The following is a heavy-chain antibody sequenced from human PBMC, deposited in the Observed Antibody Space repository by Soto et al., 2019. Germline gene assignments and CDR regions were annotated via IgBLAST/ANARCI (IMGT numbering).Heavy chain of an antibody. CDR1: GGTFSSYA. CDR3: ASSGGVLVLREGAFDI. Sequence: ASVKVSCKASGGTFSSYAISWVRQAPGQGLEWMGGIIPIFGTANYAQKFQGRVTITADESTSTAYMELSSLRSEDTAVYYCASSGGVLVLREGAFDISGQGIILTVS. D-gene: IGHD3-16*02. V-gene: IGHV1-69*13. J-gene: IGHJ3*02. CDR2: IIPIFGTA.